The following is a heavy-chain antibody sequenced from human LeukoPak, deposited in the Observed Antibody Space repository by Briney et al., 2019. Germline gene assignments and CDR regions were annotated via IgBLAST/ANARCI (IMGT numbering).Heavy chain of an antibody. D-gene: IGHD3-10*01. J-gene: IGHJ4*02. CDR1: GGSISSYY. CDR2: IYYSGST. CDR3: ARDHRFGEFPDY. V-gene: IGHV4-59*01. Sequence: SETLSLTCTVSGGSISSYYWSWIRQPPGKGLEWIGHIYYSGSTNYNPSLKSRVTISVDTSKNQFSLKLSSVTAADTAVYYCARDHRFGEFPDYWGQGTLVTVSS.